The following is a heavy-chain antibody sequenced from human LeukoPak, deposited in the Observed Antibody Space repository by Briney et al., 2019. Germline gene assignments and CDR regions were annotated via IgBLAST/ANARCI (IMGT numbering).Heavy chain of an antibody. CDR3: ARRGACSGSSCNLDY. CDR1: GYTSTSYY. V-gene: IGHV1-46*01. J-gene: IGHJ4*02. D-gene: IGHD2-15*01. CDR2: INPNGGST. Sequence: GASVKVSCKASGYTSTSYYIHWVRQAPGQGFEWMGIINPNGGSTSYAQKFQGRVTMTRDTSTSTVYLELSNLRSEDTAVYYCARRGACSGSSCNLDYWGQGTQVTVSS.